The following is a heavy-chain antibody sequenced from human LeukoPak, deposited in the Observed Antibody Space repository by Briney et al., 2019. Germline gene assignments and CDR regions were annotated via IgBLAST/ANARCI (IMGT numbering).Heavy chain of an antibody. J-gene: IGHJ3*02. CDR3: ARQYYYDSSGYFLRPDAFDI. CDR2: INPSGGST. D-gene: IGHD3-22*01. V-gene: IGHV1-46*03. CDR1: GYTFTNYY. Sequence: ALVKVSCKASGYTFTNYYIHWVRQAPGQGLEWMGIINPSGGSTTYAQNFQGRVTMTRDTSTSTVYMDLSSLRSEDTAVYYCARQYYYDSSGYFLRPDAFDIWGQGTMVTVSS.